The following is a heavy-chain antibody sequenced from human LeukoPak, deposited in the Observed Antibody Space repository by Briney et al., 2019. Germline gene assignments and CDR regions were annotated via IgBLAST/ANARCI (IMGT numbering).Heavy chain of an antibody. V-gene: IGHV6-1*01. CDR1: GDSVSSNSAA. J-gene: IGHJ4*02. D-gene: IGHD6-19*01. CDR3: ARAPLPHSSGYYFDY. Sequence: PSETLSLTCAISGDSVSSNSAAWNWIRQSPSRGLEWLGRTYYRSKWYNDYAVSVKSRITISPDTSKNQFSLQLNSVAAEDTAVYCWARAPLPHSSGYYFDYWGQGTLVNVPS. CDR2: TYYRSKWYN.